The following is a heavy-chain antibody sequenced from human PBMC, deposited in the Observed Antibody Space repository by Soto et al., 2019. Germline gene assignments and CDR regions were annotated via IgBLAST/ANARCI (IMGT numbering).Heavy chain of an antibody. CDR2: ISPYSGVT. Sequence: QVQLVQSEAEVKNPGASVKVSCKASGYGFTSYAISWVRQAPGQGLEWMGYISPYSGVTRCPQNLQGRVTMTTDTSTSTAYMELRSLKSDDTAVYYCAREMWTRSGPQNFFDYWGQGALVTVSS. D-gene: IGHD6-25*01. J-gene: IGHJ4*02. CDR1: GYGFTSYA. V-gene: IGHV1-18*01. CDR3: AREMWTRSGPQNFFDY.